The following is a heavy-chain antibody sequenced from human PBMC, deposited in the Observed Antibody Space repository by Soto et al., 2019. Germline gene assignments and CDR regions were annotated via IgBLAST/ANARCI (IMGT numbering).Heavy chain of an antibody. V-gene: IGHV3-23*01. D-gene: IGHD3-3*01. CDR3: AKSYDFWSGYAYYFDY. J-gene: IGHJ4*02. CDR1: GFTFSSYA. CDR2: ISGSGGST. Sequence: EVQMLESGGGLVQPGGSLRLSCAASGFTFSSYAMSWVRQAPGKGLEWVSAISGSGGSTYYADYVKGRFTISRDNSKNTLYLQMNSLRAEDTAVYYCAKSYDFWSGYAYYFDYWGQGTLVTVSS.